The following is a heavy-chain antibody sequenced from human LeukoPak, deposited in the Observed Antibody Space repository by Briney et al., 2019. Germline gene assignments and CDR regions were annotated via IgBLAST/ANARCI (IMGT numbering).Heavy chain of an antibody. D-gene: IGHD1-26*01. CDR2: IYSDGST. CDR1: GFTLSSNY. V-gene: IGHV3-53*01. J-gene: IGHJ4*03. Sequence: PGGSLRLSCAVSGFTLSSNYMSWVRQAPGKGLEWVSVIYSDGSTYYADSVKGRFTVSRDNSKNTVYLQMNSLRVEDTAVYFCARDRPSSGSSFDFWGQGTVVTVSP. CDR3: ARDRPSSGSSFDF.